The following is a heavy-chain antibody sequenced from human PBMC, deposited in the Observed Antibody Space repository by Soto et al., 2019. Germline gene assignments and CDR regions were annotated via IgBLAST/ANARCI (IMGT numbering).Heavy chain of an antibody. CDR3: ARDGPYSGSYLDY. CDR1: GFTFSSYA. D-gene: IGHD1-26*01. V-gene: IGHV3-30-3*01. J-gene: IGHJ4*02. Sequence: QVQLVESGGGVVQPGRSLRLSCAASGFTFSSYAMHWVRQAPRKGLEWVAVISYDGSNKYYADSVKGRFTISRDNSKNTLYLQMNSLRAEDTAVYSCARDGPYSGSYLDYWGQVTLVTVSS. CDR2: ISYDGSNK.